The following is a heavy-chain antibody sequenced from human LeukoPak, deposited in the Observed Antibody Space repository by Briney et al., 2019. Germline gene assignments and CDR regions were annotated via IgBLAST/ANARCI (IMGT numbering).Heavy chain of an antibody. CDR2: ISSSSGTI. V-gene: IGHV3-48*04. CDR1: GFTFSTYS. Sequence: PGGSLRLSCAASGFTFSTYSMNWVRQAPGKGLEWVSYISSSSGTIYYADSVKGRFTISRDNAKMSLYLQMNSLRVEDTAVYYCATYSTRNAREFQSWGQGTLVTVSS. J-gene: IGHJ1*01. CDR3: ATYSTRNAREFQS. D-gene: IGHD4-11*01.